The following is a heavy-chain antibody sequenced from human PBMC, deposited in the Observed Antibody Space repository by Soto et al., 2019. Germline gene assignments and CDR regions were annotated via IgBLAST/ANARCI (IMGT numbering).Heavy chain of an antibody. CDR1: GYTFTSYG. J-gene: IGHJ6*03. D-gene: IGHD5-12*01. V-gene: IGHV1-18*01. CDR2: ISAYNGNT. Sequence: ASVKVSCKASGYTFTSYGISWVRQAPGQGLEWMGWISAYNGNTNYAQKLQGRVTINADTSKNQFSLHLNSVSPEDTAVYYCARDLESGYSNYYYYMDVWGKGTTVTVSS. CDR3: ARDLESGYSNYYYYMDV.